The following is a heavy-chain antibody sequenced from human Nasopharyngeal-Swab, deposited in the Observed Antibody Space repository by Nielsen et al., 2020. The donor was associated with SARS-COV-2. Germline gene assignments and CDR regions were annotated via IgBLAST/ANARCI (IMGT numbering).Heavy chain of an antibody. CDR2: IYYSGST. Sequence: PGKGLEWIGSIYYSGSTYHNPSLKSRVTISVDTSKNQFSLKLSSVTAADTAVYYCARDTGCGGDCPKEVNSYGMDVWGQGTTVTVSS. D-gene: IGHD2-21*01. CDR3: ARDTGCGGDCPKEVNSYGMDV. J-gene: IGHJ6*02. V-gene: IGHV4-39*07.